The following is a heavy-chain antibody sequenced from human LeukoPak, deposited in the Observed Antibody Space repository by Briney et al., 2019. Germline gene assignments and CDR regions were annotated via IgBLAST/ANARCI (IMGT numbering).Heavy chain of an antibody. D-gene: IGHD1-26*01. CDR3: ARDHSGSYQRAFDI. CDR1: AFTVSSNY. J-gene: IGHJ3*02. Sequence: TGGSLRLSCAVSAFTVSSNYVSWVRQAPGKGLEWVSVIYGGGSTNYADSVTGRFTISRDNSKNTLYPQMNSLRAEDTAVYYCARDHSGSYQRAFDIWGQGTMVTVSS. CDR2: IYGGGST. V-gene: IGHV3-66*02.